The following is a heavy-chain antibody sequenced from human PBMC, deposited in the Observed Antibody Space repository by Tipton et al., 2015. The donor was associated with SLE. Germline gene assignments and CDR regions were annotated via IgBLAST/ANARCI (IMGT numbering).Heavy chain of an antibody. D-gene: IGHD3-3*01. Sequence: TLSLTCIVSGDSISSRNWWSWVRQSPGKGLEWIGEIFHRGTTNYNPSLKSRVSISVDTSNNQFSLKLNSVTAADTAVYYCARLIRADDFWSRGDEMDVWGKGTTVTVSS. CDR2: IFHRGTT. J-gene: IGHJ6*04. CDR1: GDSISSRNW. CDR3: ARLIRADDFWSRGDEMDV. V-gene: IGHV4-4*02.